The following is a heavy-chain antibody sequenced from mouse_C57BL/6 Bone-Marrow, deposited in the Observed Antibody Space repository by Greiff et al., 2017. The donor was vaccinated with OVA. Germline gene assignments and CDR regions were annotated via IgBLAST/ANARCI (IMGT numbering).Heavy chain of an antibody. Sequence: QVQLKESGAELVKPGASVKLYCKASGYTFTEYTIHWVKQRFGQGLAWIGWFYPGRGSIKYNEKFKDTAPLTANKSTSTIYMEHSRLTSEDSAIYFCARHEEGSSPWFAYWGQGTLVTVSA. J-gene: IGHJ3*01. CDR3: ARHEEGSSPWFAY. CDR1: GYTFTEYT. V-gene: IGHV1-62-2*01. CDR2: FYPGRGSI. D-gene: IGHD1-3*01.